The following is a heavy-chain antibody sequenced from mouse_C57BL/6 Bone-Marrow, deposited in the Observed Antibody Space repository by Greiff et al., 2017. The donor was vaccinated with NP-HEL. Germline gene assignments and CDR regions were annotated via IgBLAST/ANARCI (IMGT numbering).Heavy chain of an antibody. D-gene: IGHD1-1*01. Sequence: EVKVVESGGGLVQSGRSLRLSCATSGFTFSDFYMEWVRQAPGKGLEWIAASRNKANDYTTEYSASVKGRFIVSRDTSQSILYLQMNALRAEDTAIYYCARRNYEGYFDVWGTGTTVTVSS. J-gene: IGHJ1*03. V-gene: IGHV7-1*01. CDR3: ARRNYEGYFDV. CDR2: SRNKANDYTT. CDR1: GFTFSDFY.